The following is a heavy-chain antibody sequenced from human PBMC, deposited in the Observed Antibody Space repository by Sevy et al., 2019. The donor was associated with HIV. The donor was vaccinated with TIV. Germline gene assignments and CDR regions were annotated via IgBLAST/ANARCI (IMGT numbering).Heavy chain of an antibody. CDR2: ISSTSSYI. CDR1: GFTFSTYS. J-gene: IGHJ5*02. V-gene: IGHV3-21*01. CDR3: ARDYNSGWRKFNLFDP. D-gene: IGHD6-19*01. Sequence: GGSPRLSCAASGFTFSTYSMNWVRQAPGKGLEWVSSISSTSSYIDYAYSVKGRFTISRDNAKNSLYLQMNNLRAEDTVVYYCARDYNSGWRKFNLFDPWGQGTLVTVSS.